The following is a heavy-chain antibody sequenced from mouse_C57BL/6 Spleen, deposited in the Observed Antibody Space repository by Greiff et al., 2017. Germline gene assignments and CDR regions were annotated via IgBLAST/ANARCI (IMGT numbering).Heavy chain of an antibody. V-gene: IGHV1-58*01. CDR3: AREVGRDYSMDY. D-gene: IGHD4-1*01. CDR1: GYTFTSYG. J-gene: IGHJ4*01. CDR2: IYIGNGYR. Sequence: EVQLQQSGAELVRPGYSVKMSCKTSGYTFTSYGINWVKQRPGQGLEWIGYIYIGNGYREYNGKFKGKATLASETSSSTAYMQLSSLTSEDSAIYFCAREVGRDYSMDYWGQGTSVTVSS.